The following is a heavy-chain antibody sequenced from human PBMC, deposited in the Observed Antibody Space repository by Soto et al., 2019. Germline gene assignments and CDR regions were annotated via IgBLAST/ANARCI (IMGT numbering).Heavy chain of an antibody. CDR1: GYTFTTYA. Sequence: GASVKVSCKASGYTFTTYAMHWVRQAPGQTLEWMGWISAGNGNPKYSQKFQGRVTITRDTSASTAYMELSSLRSEDTAVYYCARVLLASGIYYNAFDYWGQGTQVTVSS. V-gene: IGHV1-3*01. CDR3: ARVLLASGIYYNAFDY. D-gene: IGHD3-10*01. J-gene: IGHJ4*02. CDR2: ISAGNGNP.